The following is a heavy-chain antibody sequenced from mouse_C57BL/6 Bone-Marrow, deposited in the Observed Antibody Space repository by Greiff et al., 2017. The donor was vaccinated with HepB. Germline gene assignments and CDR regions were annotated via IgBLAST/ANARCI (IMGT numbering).Heavy chain of an antibody. D-gene: IGHD1-1*01. Sequence: VQLQQPGAELVMPGASVKLSCKASGYTFTSYWMHWVKQRPGQGLEWIGEIDPSDSYTNYNQKFKGKSTLTVDKSSSTAYMQLSNLTSEDSAVYYCARSHYYGSSYVDYWGQGTTLTVSS. CDR3: ARSHYYGSSYVDY. V-gene: IGHV1-69*01. J-gene: IGHJ2*01. CDR1: GYTFTSYW. CDR2: IDPSDSYT.